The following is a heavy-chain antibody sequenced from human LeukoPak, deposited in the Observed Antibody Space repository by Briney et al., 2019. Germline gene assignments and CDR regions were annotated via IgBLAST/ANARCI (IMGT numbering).Heavy chain of an antibody. V-gene: IGHV3-30*18. Sequence: PGGSLRLSCAASGFTFSSYGMHWVRQAPGKGLEWVAVISYDGSNKYYADSVKGRFTISRDNSKNTLYLQMNSLRAEDTAVYYCAKDSARYGDVPFDYWGQGTLVTVSS. CDR2: ISYDGSNK. J-gene: IGHJ4*02. CDR1: GFTFSSYG. CDR3: AKDSARYGDVPFDY. D-gene: IGHD4-17*01.